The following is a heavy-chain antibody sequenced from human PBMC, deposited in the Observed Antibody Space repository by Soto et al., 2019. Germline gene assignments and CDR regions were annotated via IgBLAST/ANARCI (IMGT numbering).Heavy chain of an antibody. Sequence: EVQLLESGGGLVQPGGSLRLSCAASGFPLSTYGMTWVRQAPGKGLVWVSAITGTGGNTYYVDSVMGRFTSSRDNSKNMLYLQVNSLRVEDTAVYYCARIRGYWYGLDVWGQGTTVTVSS. J-gene: IGHJ6*02. V-gene: IGHV3-23*01. CDR3: ARIRGYWYGLDV. CDR1: GFPLSTYG. CDR2: ITGTGGNT.